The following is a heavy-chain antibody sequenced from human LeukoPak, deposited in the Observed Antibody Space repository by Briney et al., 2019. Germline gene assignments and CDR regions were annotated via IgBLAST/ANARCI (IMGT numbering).Heavy chain of an antibody. CDR3: VRIAVAGHFDY. Sequence: GGSLRLSCAASGFTFSDYYMSWIRQAPGKGLEWVSYISSSGSTIYYADSVKGRFTISRDNAKHSLYLQMNSLRAEDTAVYYCVRIAVAGHFDYWGQGTLVTVSS. CDR2: ISSSGSTI. D-gene: IGHD6-19*01. V-gene: IGHV3-11*01. J-gene: IGHJ4*02. CDR1: GFTFSDYY.